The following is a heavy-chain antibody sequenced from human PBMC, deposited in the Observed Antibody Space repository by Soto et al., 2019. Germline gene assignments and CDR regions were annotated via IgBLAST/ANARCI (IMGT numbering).Heavy chain of an antibody. CDR2: ITGSGTNT. Sequence: EVQLLESGGGLVQPGGSLRLSCAASGFSFSTYVMSWVRQVPGKGLEWVGFITGSGTNTYYADSVKGRFTISRDNSKNKLFLEVRSLRSEDTAVYYCVQGYHDCPNCLCYAFWGQGTLVTVTS. CDR3: VQGYHDCPNCLCYAF. CDR1: GFSFSTYV. V-gene: IGHV3-23*01. J-gene: IGHJ4*02. D-gene: IGHD2-8*01.